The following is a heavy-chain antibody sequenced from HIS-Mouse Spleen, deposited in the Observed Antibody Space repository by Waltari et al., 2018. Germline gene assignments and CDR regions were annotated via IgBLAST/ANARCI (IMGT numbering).Heavy chain of an antibody. CDR3: AREIPYSSSWYDWYFDL. D-gene: IGHD6-13*01. J-gene: IGHJ2*01. V-gene: IGHV4-39*07. Sequence: QLQLQESGPGLVKPSETLSLTCTVSGGSISSSSYYWGWIRQPPGKGLEWIGSIYYRRSTYSNPSLKSRVTISVDTSKNQFSLKLSSVTAADTAVYYCAREIPYSSSWYDWYFDLWGRGTLVTVSS. CDR1: GGSISSSSYY. CDR2: IYYRRST.